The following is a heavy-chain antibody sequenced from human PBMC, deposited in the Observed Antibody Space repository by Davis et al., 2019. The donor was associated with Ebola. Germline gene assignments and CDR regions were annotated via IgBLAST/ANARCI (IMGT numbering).Heavy chain of an antibody. J-gene: IGHJ4*02. V-gene: IGHV3-21*01. CDR2: ISSSSSYI. CDR1: GFTFSSYS. CDR3: ARPTDSNSLDY. Sequence: GESLKISCEASGFTFSSYSMNWVRQAPGKGLEWVSSISSSSSYIYYADSVKGRFTISRDNSKNTLYLQMNSLRAEDTAVYYCARPTDSNSLDYWGQGTLVTVSS. D-gene: IGHD2-21*02.